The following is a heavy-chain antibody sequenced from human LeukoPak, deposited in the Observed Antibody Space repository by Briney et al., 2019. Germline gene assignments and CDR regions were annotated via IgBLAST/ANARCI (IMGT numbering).Heavy chain of an antibody. CDR1: GYTFTSYG. CDR2: ISAYNGNT. Sequence: GASVKVSCQASGYTFTSYGISWVRQAPGQGLEWMGWISAYNGNTNYAQKLQGRVTMTTDTSTSTAYMELRSLIYDDTAVYYCARVDCSGGSCYSYGYWGQGTLVTVSS. D-gene: IGHD2-15*01. J-gene: IGHJ4*02. CDR3: ARVDCSGGSCYSYGY. V-gene: IGHV1-18*01.